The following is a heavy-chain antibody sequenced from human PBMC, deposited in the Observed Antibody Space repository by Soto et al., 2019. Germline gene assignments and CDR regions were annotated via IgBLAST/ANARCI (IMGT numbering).Heavy chain of an antibody. V-gene: IGHV3-48*02. CDR1: GCTFRSYN. D-gene: IGHD5-12*01. CDR3: ARGGTIAVTTIGDY. Sequence: DVQLVESGGGLVQPGGSLRLSCAASGCTFRSYNMNGVRQAPGKGLDWLSYISSSSSTIYYADSVKGRFTISRDNAKNSLYLQMNSLRDDDTAMYYCARGGTIAVTTIGDYWGQGTLVTVSS. J-gene: IGHJ4*01. CDR2: ISSSSSTI.